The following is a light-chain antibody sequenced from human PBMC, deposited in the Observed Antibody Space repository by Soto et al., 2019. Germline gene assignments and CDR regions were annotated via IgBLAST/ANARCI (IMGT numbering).Light chain of an antibody. V-gene: IGKV1-5*03. Sequence: DIQMTQSPSTLSASVGDRVTITCRASQSISGSLAWYQQKPGKAPKLLIYEESNLKSGVPSRFRASGSGTEYTLTISSLQPDDSASYYCQQYNGFWTFGQGTRVEIK. CDR1: QSISGS. J-gene: IGKJ1*01. CDR3: QQYNGFWT. CDR2: EES.